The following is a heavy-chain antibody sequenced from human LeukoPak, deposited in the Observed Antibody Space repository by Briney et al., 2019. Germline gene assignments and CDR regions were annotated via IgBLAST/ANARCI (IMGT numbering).Heavy chain of an antibody. CDR3: ARAAVAGTSIDY. D-gene: IGHD6-19*01. V-gene: IGHV3-30*04. J-gene: IGHJ4*02. CDR1: GGTFSSYA. CDR2: ISYDGSNK. Sequence: SCKASGGTFSSYAMHWVRQAPGKGLEWVAVISYDGSNKYYADSVKGRFTISRDNSKNTLYLQMNSLRAEDTAVYYCARAAVAGTSIDYWGQGTLVTVSS.